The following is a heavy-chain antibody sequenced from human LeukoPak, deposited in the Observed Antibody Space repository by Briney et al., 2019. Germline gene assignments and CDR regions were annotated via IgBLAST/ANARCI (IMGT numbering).Heavy chain of an antibody. CDR3: ARVRWLRSPFDY. D-gene: IGHD5-12*01. J-gene: IGHJ4*02. CDR1: GFTFSSYG. CDR2: IRYDGSNK. V-gene: IGHV3-30*02. Sequence: GGSLRLSCAASGFTFSSYGMHWVRQAPGKGLEWVAFIRYDGSNKYYADSVKGRFTISRDNSKNTLYLQMNSLRAEDTAVYYCARVRWLRSPFDYWGQGTLVTVSS.